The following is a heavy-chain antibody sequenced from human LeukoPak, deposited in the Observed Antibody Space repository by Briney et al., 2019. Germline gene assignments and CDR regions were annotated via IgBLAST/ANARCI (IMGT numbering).Heavy chain of an antibody. CDR1: GYSISTGYY. J-gene: IGHJ6*03. CDR2: IDHSGST. CDR3: ARVGSSGWLVYYYMDV. D-gene: IGHD6-19*01. V-gene: IGHV4-38-2*02. Sequence: SETLSLTCTVSGYSISTGYYWGWIRQPPGKGLEWIGSIDHSGSTYYNPSLKSRVTISVDTSKNQFSLKLSSVTAADTAVYYCARVGSSGWLVYYYMDVWGKGTTVTVSS.